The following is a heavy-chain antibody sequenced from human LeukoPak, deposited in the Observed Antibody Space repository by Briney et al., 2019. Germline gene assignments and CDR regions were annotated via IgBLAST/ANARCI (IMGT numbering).Heavy chain of an antibody. J-gene: IGHJ4*02. V-gene: IGHV3-23*01. D-gene: IGHD3-22*01. Sequence: GGSLRLSCAASGITFSSYAMSWVRQAPGKGLEWVSVISGSGGSSYYADSVKGRFTISRDNSRNTLYLQMNSLGAEDTAVYYCAKGSYYDSSGSFYFDYWGQGTLVTVSS. CDR2: ISGSGGSS. CDR3: AKGSYYDSSGSFYFDY. CDR1: GITFSSYA.